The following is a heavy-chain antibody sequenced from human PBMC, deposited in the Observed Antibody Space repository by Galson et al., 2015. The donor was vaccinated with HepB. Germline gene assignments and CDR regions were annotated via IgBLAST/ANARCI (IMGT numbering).Heavy chain of an antibody. J-gene: IGHJ4*02. Sequence: SLRLSCAASGFTFSRYAMHWVRQAPAKGLEWVAFIRFDGSNMYYADSVKGRFTISRDNPKNALYLQMNSLRGEDTAVYYCVKGQQDFDSWGQGTLVTVSS. V-gene: IGHV3-30*02. CDR1: GFTFSRYA. CDR3: VKGQQDFDS. CDR2: IRFDGSNM. D-gene: IGHD6-13*01.